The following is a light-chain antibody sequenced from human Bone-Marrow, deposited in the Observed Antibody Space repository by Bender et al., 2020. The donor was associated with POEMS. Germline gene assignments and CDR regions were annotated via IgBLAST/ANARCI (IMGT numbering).Light chain of an antibody. CDR2: EVN. CDR1: SSDVGSYNF. CDR3: CSYADTSTLV. Sequence: QSALTQPASVSGSPGQSIAISCTGTSSDVGSYNFVSWYQQLPGKAPQIIIYEVNKRPSGISHRFSGSKSGNTASLTISGLQAEDEADYYCCSYADTSTLVFGGGTKLTVL. J-gene: IGLJ3*02. V-gene: IGLV2-23*02.